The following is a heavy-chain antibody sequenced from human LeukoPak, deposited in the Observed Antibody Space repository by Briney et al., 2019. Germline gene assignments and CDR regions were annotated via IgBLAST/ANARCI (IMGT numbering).Heavy chain of an antibody. V-gene: IGHV3-49*03. J-gene: IGHJ4*02. D-gene: IGHD6-19*01. CDR3: AKVVAGGHFDY. CDR1: GFTFGDYA. Sequence: GGSLRLSCTASGFTFGDYAMSWFRQAPGKGLEWVGFIRSKAYGGTTEYAASVKGRFTISRDDSKSIAYLQMNSLKTEDTAVYYCAKVVAGGHFDYWGQGTLVTVSS. CDR2: IRSKAYGGTT.